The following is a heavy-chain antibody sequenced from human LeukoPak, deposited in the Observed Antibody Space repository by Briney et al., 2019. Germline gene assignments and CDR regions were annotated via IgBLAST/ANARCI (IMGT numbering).Heavy chain of an antibody. Sequence: SETLSLTCTVSGGSISSYYWSWIRQPAGKGLEWIGRIYTSGSTNYNPSLKSRVTMSVDTSKNQFSLKLSSVTAADTAVYYCARGADTAMEGYFDYWGQGTLVTVSS. V-gene: IGHV4-4*07. CDR1: GGSISSYY. CDR2: IYTSGST. J-gene: IGHJ4*02. D-gene: IGHD5-18*01. CDR3: ARGADTAMEGYFDY.